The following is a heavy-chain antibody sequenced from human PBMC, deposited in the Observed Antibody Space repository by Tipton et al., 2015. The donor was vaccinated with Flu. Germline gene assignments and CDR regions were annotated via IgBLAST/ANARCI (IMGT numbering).Heavy chain of an antibody. V-gene: IGHV4-39*07. CDR1: GASIRSTNCC. D-gene: IGHD4-17*01. Sequence: LRLSCTVSGASIRSTNCCWGWVRQPPGKGLEWIGNIYYNGNTYYSPSLGSRLTMSVDTSKNQFSLKLSSVTAADSAVYYCARDDYGDYSFDYWGQGTLVTVSS. CDR3: ARDDYGDYSFDY. J-gene: IGHJ4*02. CDR2: IYYNGNT.